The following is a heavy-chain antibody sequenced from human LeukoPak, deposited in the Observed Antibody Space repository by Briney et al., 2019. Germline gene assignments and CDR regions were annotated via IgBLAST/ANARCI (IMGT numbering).Heavy chain of an antibody. V-gene: IGHV3-7*01. CDR2: IDQGGSHK. D-gene: IGHD1-26*01. J-gene: IGHJ4*02. CDR3: ARDPDPIVGVNFDC. CDR1: GFSFRSFW. Sequence: GGSLRLSCAGSGFSFRSFWMSWVRQAPGKGLEWVANIDQGGSHKNYVDSVKGRFTISRDNAKNSLDLQMNSLTAEDTAVYYCARDPDPIVGVNFDCWGQGILVTVSS.